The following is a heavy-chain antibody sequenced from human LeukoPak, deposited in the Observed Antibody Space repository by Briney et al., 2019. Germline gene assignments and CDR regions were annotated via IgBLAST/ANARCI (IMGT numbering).Heavy chain of an antibody. CDR3: ARSVPDYTRFDY. J-gene: IGHJ4*02. CDR2: FKTKYNQV. Sequence: PGGSLRLSCVASGFTFNDYAMNWVRQAPGKGLDWGSTFKTKYNQVYYAESVRVRFTISTDNSKNTVFLQMNSLGAEDTALYYCARSVPDYTRFDYWGQGALVTVSS. CDR1: GFTFNDYA. D-gene: IGHD4-11*01. V-gene: IGHV3-23*05.